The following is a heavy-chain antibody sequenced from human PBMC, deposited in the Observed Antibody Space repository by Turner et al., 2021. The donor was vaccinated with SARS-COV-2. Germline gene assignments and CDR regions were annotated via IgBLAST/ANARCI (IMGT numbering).Heavy chain of an antibody. CDR3: AREGYSGHFDH. V-gene: IGHV1-69*01. Sequence: QVHLFPSGAEVKTPGSAVKVSCKVSGDKFSTNGISWVRQAPGKGLEWMGGVVPIFGKSNYAQKFKGRVTITADELTTTAYMELSRLTSEDTAVYFCAREGYSGHFDHWGQGTLVTVSS. CDR2: VVPIFGKS. CDR1: GDKFSTNG. J-gene: IGHJ4*02. D-gene: IGHD4-4*01.